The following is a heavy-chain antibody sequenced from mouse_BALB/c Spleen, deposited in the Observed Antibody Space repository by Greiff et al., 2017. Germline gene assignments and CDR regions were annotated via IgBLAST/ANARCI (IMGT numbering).Heavy chain of an antibody. Sequence: DVMLVESGGGLVQPGGSLKLSCAASGFTFSSYTMSWVRQTPEKRLEWVAYISNGGGSTYYPDTVKGRFTISRDNAKNTLYLQMSSLKSEDTAMYYCARREGNYRYAMDYWGQGTSVTVSS. J-gene: IGHJ4*01. CDR2: ISNGGGST. CDR1: GFTFSSYT. D-gene: IGHD2-1*01. V-gene: IGHV5-12-2*01. CDR3: ARREGNYRYAMDY.